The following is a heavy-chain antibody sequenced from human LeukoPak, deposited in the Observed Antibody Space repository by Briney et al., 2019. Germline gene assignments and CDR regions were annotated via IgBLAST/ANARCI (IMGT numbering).Heavy chain of an antibody. CDR3: ARAGRITYSSSYPNWFDP. Sequence: GSSVKVSCKASGGTFSSYAISWVRQAPGQGLEWMGGIIPIFGTANYAQKFQGRVTITTDESTSTAYMELSSLRSEDTAVYYCARAGRITYSSSYPNWFDPWGQGTLVTVSS. V-gene: IGHV1-69*05. CDR1: GGTFSSYA. D-gene: IGHD6-13*01. J-gene: IGHJ5*02. CDR2: IIPIFGTA.